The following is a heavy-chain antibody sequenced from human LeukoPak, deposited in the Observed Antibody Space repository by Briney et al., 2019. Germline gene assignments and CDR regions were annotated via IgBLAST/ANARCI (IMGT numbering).Heavy chain of an antibody. D-gene: IGHD3-22*01. V-gene: IGHV4-61*02. Sequence: SETLSLTCTVSGGSISSGSYYWSWIRQPAGKGLEWIGRIYTSGSTNYNPSLKSRVTISVDTSKNQFSLKLSSVTAADTAVYYCARSAMIGSNWFDPWGQGTLVTVSS. CDR3: ARSAMIGSNWFDP. J-gene: IGHJ5*02. CDR2: IYTSGST. CDR1: GGSISSGSYY.